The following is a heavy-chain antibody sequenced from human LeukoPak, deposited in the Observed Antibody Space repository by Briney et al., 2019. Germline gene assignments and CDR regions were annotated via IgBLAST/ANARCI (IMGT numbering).Heavy chain of an antibody. CDR1: GGSFSGYY. V-gene: IGHV4-34*01. J-gene: IGHJ5*02. CDR2: INHSGST. CDR3: ARHTLDYDFWSGYKPNWFDP. D-gene: IGHD3-3*01. Sequence: SETLSLTCAVYGGSFSGYYWSWIRQPPGKGLEWIGEINHSGSTNYNPSLKSRVTISVDTSKNQFSLKLSSVTAADTAVYYCARHTLDYDFWSGYKPNWFDPWGQGTLVTVSS.